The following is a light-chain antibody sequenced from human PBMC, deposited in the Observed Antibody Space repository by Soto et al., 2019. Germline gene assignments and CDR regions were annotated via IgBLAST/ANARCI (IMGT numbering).Light chain of an antibody. V-gene: IGKV3-15*01. CDR1: QSVSTN. Sequence: EIVMTQSPATLSASPGETATLSCRASQSVSTNLAWYQQRPGQAPRLLIYGISTRAPGTPARFSGGGSGTDFTLTISRLEPEDFAVYYCQQFSSYPLTFGGGTKVDIK. J-gene: IGKJ4*01. CDR3: QQFSSYPLT. CDR2: GIS.